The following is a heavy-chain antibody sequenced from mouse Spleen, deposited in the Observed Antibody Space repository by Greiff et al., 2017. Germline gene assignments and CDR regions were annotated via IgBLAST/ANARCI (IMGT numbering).Heavy chain of an antibody. CDR1: GYSITSGYY. CDR2: ISYDGRH. Sequence: VQLQQSGPGLVKPSQSLSLTCSVTGYSITSGYYWNWIRPFPGKKLEWMSYISYDGRHNYNPSLKNPISITRDTSKNQFFLKLNSVTTEDTATYYCASPSEGFAYWGQGTLVTVSA. V-gene: IGHV3-6*01. CDR3: ASPSEGFAY. J-gene: IGHJ3*01.